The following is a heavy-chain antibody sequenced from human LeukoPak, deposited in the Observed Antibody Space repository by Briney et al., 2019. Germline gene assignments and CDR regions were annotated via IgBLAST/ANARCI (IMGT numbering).Heavy chain of an antibody. Sequence: GGSLRLSCEGTGFTVSSNYMSWVRQAPGKGLEWVSLIYSAGSTFYADSVKGRFTISRDNSKNTLYLQMNSLRAEDTALYFCARDSSSFPNHFDSWGQGTLVTVSS. CDR2: IYSAGST. CDR1: GFTVSSNY. CDR3: ARDSSSFPNHFDS. J-gene: IGHJ4*02. V-gene: IGHV3-53*01. D-gene: IGHD2/OR15-2a*01.